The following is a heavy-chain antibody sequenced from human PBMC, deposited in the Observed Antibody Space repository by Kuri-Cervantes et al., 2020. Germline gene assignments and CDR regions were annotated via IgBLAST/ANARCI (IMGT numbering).Heavy chain of an antibody. J-gene: IGHJ3*02. CDR3: ARGPAPSVDYDFWSGYYTSAFDI. CDR2: IKSKTDGGTT. CDR1: GFTFSSYS. Sequence: GGSLRLSCAASGFTFSSYSMNWVRQAPGKGLEWVGRIKSKTDGGTTDYAAPVKGRFTISRDDSKNTLYLQMNSLRAEDTAVYYCARGPAPSVDYDFWSGYYTSAFDIWGQGTMVTVSS. V-gene: IGHV3-15*01. D-gene: IGHD3-3*01.